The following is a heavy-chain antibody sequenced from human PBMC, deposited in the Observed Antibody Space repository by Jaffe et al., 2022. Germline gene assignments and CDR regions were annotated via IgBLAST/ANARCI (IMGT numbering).Heavy chain of an antibody. V-gene: IGHV3-30*02. CDR2: IRYDGSNK. D-gene: IGHD5-12*01. CDR1: GFTFSSYG. CDR3: AKDPGDGYGLY. J-gene: IGHJ4*02. Sequence: QVQLVESGGGVVQPGGSLRLSCAASGFTFSSYGMHWVRQAPGKGLEWVAFIRYDGSNKYYADSVKGRFTISRDNSKNTLYLQMNSLRAEDTAVYYCAKDPGDGYGLYWGQGTLVTVSS.